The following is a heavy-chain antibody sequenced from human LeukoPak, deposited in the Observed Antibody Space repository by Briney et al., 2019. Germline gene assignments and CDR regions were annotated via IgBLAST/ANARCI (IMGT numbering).Heavy chain of an antibody. Sequence: PGGSLRLSCAASGFIFSSYAMHWARQAPGKGLEWVAVISYDGSDKFYADSVKGRFTISRDNSKNTVSRDNSKNTLYLEMNSLRAEDTAVYYCAREGGYYFDGGYYFDYWGQGTLVTVSS. J-gene: IGHJ4*02. CDR3: AREGGYYFDGGYYFDY. CDR1: GFIFSSYA. D-gene: IGHD3-22*01. V-gene: IGHV3-30-3*01. CDR2: ISYDGSDK.